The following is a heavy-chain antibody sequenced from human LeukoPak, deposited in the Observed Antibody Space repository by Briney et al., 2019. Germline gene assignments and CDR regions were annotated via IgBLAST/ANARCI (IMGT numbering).Heavy chain of an antibody. D-gene: IGHD5-18*01. CDR3: ARVLDTAMVAPLDY. V-gene: IGHV1-2*02. Sequence: ASVKVSCKASGYTFTGYYMHWVRQAPGQGLEWMGWFNPNSGGTNYAQKFQGRVTMTRDTSISTAYMELRRLRSDDTAVYYCARVLDTAMVAPLDYWGQGTLVTVSS. J-gene: IGHJ4*02. CDR1: GYTFTGYY. CDR2: FNPNSGGT.